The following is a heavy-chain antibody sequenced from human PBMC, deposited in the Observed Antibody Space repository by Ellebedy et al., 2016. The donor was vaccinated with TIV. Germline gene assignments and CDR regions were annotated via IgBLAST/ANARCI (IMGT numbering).Heavy chain of an antibody. J-gene: IGHJ6*02. CDR2: ISYDGSNK. V-gene: IGHV3-30*01. Sequence: GESLKISCAASGFTFSSYAMHWVRQAPGKGLEWVAVISYDGSNKYYADSVKGRFTISRDNSKNTLYLQMNSLRAEDTAVYYCAREEDHYDIYLGMDVWGQGTTVTVSS. D-gene: IGHD3-9*01. CDR3: AREEDHYDIYLGMDV. CDR1: GFTFSSYA.